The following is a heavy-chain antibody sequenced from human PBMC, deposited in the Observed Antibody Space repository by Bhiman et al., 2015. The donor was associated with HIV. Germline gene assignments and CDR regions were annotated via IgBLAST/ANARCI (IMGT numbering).Heavy chain of an antibody. CDR1: GFTFSDYA. Sequence: EVQLLESGGGLVQPGGSLRLSCAASGFTFSDYAMTWVRQAPGKGLEWVSGISASGVSTDYADSVKGRFAISRDNSKNTMSLEMNSLRAGDTAVYYCARLYYCVDSWGQGTLVTVSS. V-gene: IGHV3-23*01. CDR3: ARLYYCVDS. J-gene: IGHJ5*01. CDR2: ISASGVST. D-gene: IGHD3-22*01.